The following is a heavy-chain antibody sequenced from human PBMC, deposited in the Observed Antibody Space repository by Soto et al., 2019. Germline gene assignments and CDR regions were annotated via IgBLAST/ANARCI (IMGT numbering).Heavy chain of an antibody. CDR3: ARAPMVLSRSYFDS. V-gene: IGHV4-59*02. CDR2: ISYSGNT. D-gene: IGHD2-8*01. Sequence: EPLSLTFTVPGGCVSNFYCSWIRQPPGKGLEWIGYISYSGNTNYNPSLKSRVSISVDTSKKQLSLNLTSVTAADTAVYYCARAPMVLSRSYFDSWGQGTPVTVSS. CDR1: GGCVSNFY. J-gene: IGHJ4*02.